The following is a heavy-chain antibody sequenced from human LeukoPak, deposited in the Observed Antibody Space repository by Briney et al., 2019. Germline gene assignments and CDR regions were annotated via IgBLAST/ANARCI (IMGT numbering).Heavy chain of an antibody. V-gene: IGHV5-51*01. Sequence: KVGESLKISCKVSGYSFTSYCIGWVRQMPGKGLEWMGIIYPGDSGPTYSPSFQGQVTISVDKSINTAYLQWSSLQASDTAMCYCGMSGDRVPLQDDVFDVWGQGTMVTVST. CDR2: IYPGDSGP. D-gene: IGHD1-26*01. CDR1: GYSFTSYC. J-gene: IGHJ3*01. CDR3: GMSGDRVPLQDDVFDV.